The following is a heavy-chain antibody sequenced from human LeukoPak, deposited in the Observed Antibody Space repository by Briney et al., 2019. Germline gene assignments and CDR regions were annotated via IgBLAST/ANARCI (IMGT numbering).Heavy chain of an antibody. Sequence: ASVKVSCKGSGYTFTGYYLHWVRQAPGQGLEWMGWINPNSGGTNYAQKFQGRVTMTGDTSISTAYMELSRLTSDDTAIYYCAGRPDTAIVPIFDYWGQGTLVTVSS. CDR1: GYTFTGYY. V-gene: IGHV1-2*02. CDR3: AGRPDTAIVPIFDY. CDR2: INPNSGGT. D-gene: IGHD5-18*01. J-gene: IGHJ4*02.